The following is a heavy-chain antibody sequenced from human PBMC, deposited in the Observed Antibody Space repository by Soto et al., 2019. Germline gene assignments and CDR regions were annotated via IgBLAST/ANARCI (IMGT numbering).Heavy chain of an antibody. D-gene: IGHD2-21*02. CDR2: IYPGDSDT. J-gene: IGHJ6*02. Sequence: PGESLKISCKGSGYSFTSYWIGWVRQMPGKGLEWMGIIYPGDSDTRYSPSFQGQVTISADKSISTAYLQWSSLKASDTAMYYCARHGRIVVVTAADYYGMDVWGQGTTVTVSS. CDR3: ARHGRIVVVTAADYYGMDV. V-gene: IGHV5-51*01. CDR1: GYSFTSYW.